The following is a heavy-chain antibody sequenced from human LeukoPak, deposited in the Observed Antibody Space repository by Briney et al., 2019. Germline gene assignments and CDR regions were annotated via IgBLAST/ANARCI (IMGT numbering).Heavy chain of an antibody. D-gene: IGHD4-17*01. CDR3: ARGDLESTVTTFGY. CDR2: IRYDGSNK. CDR1: GFTFDDYG. V-gene: IGHV3-30*02. J-gene: IGHJ4*02. Sequence: GGSLRLSCAASGFTFDDYGMSWVRQAPGKGLEWVAFIRYDGSNKYYADSVKGRFTISRDNSKNTLYLQMNSLRAEDTAVYYCARGDLESTVTTFGYWGQGTLVTVSS.